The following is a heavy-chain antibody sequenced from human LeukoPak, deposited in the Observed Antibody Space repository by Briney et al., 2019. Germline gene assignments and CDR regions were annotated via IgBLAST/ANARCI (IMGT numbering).Heavy chain of an antibody. CDR1: GGSISNYY. Sequence: SETLSLTCTVSGGSISNYYWSWLRQSAGKGLEWIGRIHSSGGTNFNPSLRRRLTMSADTSKHQFSRWLTSMTAADTTLYYCARGIATITRDSFDVWGLGTMVTVSS. CDR2: IHSSGGT. CDR3: ARGIATITRDSFDV. V-gene: IGHV4-4*07. D-gene: IGHD1-26*01. J-gene: IGHJ3*01.